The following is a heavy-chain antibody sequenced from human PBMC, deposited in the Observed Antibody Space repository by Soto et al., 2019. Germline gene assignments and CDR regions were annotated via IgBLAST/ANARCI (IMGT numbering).Heavy chain of an antibody. CDR1: GFTFSNAW. CDR3: TTIITEYYYYYYGMDV. CDR2: IKSKTDGGTT. D-gene: IGHD3-16*01. J-gene: IGHJ6*02. Sequence: GGSLRLSCAASGFTFSNAWMNWVRQAPGKGLEWVGRIKSKTDGGTTDYAAPVKGRFTISRDDSKNTLYLQMNSLKTEDTAVYYCTTIITEYYYYYYGMDVWGQGTTVTVSS. V-gene: IGHV3-15*07.